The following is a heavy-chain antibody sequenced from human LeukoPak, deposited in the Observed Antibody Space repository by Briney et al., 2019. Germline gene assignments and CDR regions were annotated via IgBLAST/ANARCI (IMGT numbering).Heavy chain of an antibody. CDR1: GFPFSSYW. Sequence: PGGSLRFSCVASGFPFSSYWMTWVRQAPGKGLEWVVNIKQDGSKKSYVDSVKGRFTISRDNAKNSLYLQMNSLRAEDTAIYYCTRVGYIDEGIDYWGQGTLVTVSS. J-gene: IGHJ4*02. CDR2: IKQDGSKK. CDR3: TRVGYIDEGIDY. V-gene: IGHV3-7*04. D-gene: IGHD5-24*01.